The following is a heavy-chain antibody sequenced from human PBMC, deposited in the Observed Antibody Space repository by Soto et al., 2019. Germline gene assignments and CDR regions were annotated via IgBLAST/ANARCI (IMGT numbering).Heavy chain of an antibody. V-gene: IGHV4-4*02. CDR3: ARGERQQQRDF. J-gene: IGHJ4*02. CDR2: IHHSGNS. Sequence: PSETLSLTCAVSGDSIISDKWWSWVRQAPGKGLEWIGEIHHSGNSNYNPSLKSRVIISVDRSKNQFSLNLNSVTDADTAVYFCARGERQQQRDFWGQGTLVTVSS. CDR1: GDSIISDKW. D-gene: IGHD6-25*01.